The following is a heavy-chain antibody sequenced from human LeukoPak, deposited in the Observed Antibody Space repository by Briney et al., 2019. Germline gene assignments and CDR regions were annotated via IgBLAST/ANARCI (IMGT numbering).Heavy chain of an antibody. V-gene: IGHV3-23*01. CDR3: AKKPVSSYDYYFGY. Sequence: GGSLRLSCAASGFTFSSYAMTWVRQAPGKGLAWVSTISGSGDNTYYADSVKGRFTISRNNSKNTLYLQMNSLRAEDTAVYYCAKKPVSSYDYYFGYWGQGTLVTVSS. CDR1: GFTFSSYA. D-gene: IGHD5-12*01. CDR2: ISGSGDNT. J-gene: IGHJ4*02.